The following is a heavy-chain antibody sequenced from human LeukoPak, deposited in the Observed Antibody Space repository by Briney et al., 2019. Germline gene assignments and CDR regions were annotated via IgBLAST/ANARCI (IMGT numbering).Heavy chain of an antibody. J-gene: IGHJ5*02. CDR3: ARDLSTNWFDP. CDR1: DDSINNDRYF. CDR2: INYSGRT. V-gene: IGHV4-39*07. D-gene: IGHD1-26*01. Sequence: SETLSLTCSISDDSINNDRYFWAWIRQPPGKGLEWIASINYSGRTYYNPSLNSRLIISVDTAKRQFSLKLTSVTAADTAVYYCARDLSTNWFDPWGQGTLVTVSS.